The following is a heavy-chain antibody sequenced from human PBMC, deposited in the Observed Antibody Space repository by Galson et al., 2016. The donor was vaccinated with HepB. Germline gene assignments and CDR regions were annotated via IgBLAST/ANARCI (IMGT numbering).Heavy chain of an antibody. J-gene: IGHJ4*02. Sequence: SETLSLTCAVYGGSFSGYYWNWIRQPPGKGLEWIGEISHVGSTIYNPSLKSRVTISVDTSKNQFSLKLSSVTAADTAVYYCARRLWLDYWGQGTLVTVSS. CDR2: ISHVGST. V-gene: IGHV4-34*01. CDR1: GGSFSGYY. D-gene: IGHD5-18*01. CDR3: ARRLWLDY.